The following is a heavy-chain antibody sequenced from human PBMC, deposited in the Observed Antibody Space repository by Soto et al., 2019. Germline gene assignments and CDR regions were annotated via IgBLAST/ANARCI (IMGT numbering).Heavy chain of an antibody. CDR3: ARDDRGRYDYIWGSYRSQFDY. CDR2: ISAYNGNT. D-gene: IGHD3-16*02. V-gene: IGHV1-18*01. Sequence: ASVKVSCKASGYTFTSYGISWVRQAPGQGLEWMGWISAYNGNTNYAQKLQGRVTMTTDTSTSTAYMELRSLRSDDTAVYYCARDDRGRYDYIWGSYRSQFDYWGQGTLVTVSS. CDR1: GYTFTSYG. J-gene: IGHJ4*02.